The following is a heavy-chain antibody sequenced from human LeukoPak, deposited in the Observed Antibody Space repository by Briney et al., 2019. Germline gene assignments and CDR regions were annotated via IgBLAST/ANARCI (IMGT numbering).Heavy chain of an antibody. Sequence: GGSLRLSCAASGFTFDDYGMSWVRQAPGKGLEWVSGINWNGGSTGYADSVKGRFTISRDNAKNSLYLQMNSLRAEDTALYYCARHPLPHEEIVGAHWGQGTLVTVSS. CDR3: ARHPLPHEEIVGAH. J-gene: IGHJ4*02. V-gene: IGHV3-20*04. D-gene: IGHD1-26*01. CDR1: GFTFDDYG. CDR2: INWNGGST.